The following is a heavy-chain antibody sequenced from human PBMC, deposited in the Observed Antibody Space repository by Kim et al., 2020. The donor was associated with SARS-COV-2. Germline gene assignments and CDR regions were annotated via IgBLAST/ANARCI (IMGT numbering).Heavy chain of an antibody. Sequence: SETLSLTCTVSGGSISSSSYYWGWIRQPPGKGLEWIGSIYYSGSTYYNPSLKSRVTISVDTSKNQFSLKLSSVTAADTAVYYCAAQWLVIDWFDPWGQGTLVTVSS. CDR2: IYYSGST. CDR1: GGSISSSSYY. CDR3: AAQWLVIDWFDP. J-gene: IGHJ5*02. V-gene: IGHV4-39*01. D-gene: IGHD6-19*01.